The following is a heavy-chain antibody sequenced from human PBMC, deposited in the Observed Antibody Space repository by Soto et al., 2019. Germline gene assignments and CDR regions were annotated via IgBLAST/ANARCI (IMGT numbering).Heavy chain of an antibody. CDR3: ASWSPYYYGSGSPAAFDI. CDR1: GYTFTSYA. Sequence: ASVKVSCKASGYTFTSYAMHWVRQAPGQRLEWMGWINAGNGNTKYSQKFQGRVTITRGTSASTAYMELSSLRSEDTAVYYCASWSPYYYGSGSPAAFDIWGQGTMVTVSS. J-gene: IGHJ3*02. CDR2: INAGNGNT. V-gene: IGHV1-3*01. D-gene: IGHD3-10*01.